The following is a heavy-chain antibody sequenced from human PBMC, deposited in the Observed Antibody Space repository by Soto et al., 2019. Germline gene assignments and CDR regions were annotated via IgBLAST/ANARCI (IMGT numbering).Heavy chain of an antibody. J-gene: IGHJ5*02. V-gene: IGHV4-61*01. Sequence: SETLSLTCTVSGGSVSSGSYYWSWIRQPPGKGLEWIGYIYYSGSTNYSPSLKSRVTISVDTSKNQFSLKLSSVTAADTAVYYCARGVVVITILGWFDPWGQGTLVTVSS. CDR2: IYYSGST. D-gene: IGHD3-22*01. CDR1: GGSVSSGSYY. CDR3: ARGVVVITILGWFDP.